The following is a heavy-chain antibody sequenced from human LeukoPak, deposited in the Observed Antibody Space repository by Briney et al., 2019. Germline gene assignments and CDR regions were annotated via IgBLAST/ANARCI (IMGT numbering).Heavy chain of an antibody. J-gene: IGHJ3*02. Sequence: GGSLRLSCEASRFSFSTYPMGWVRRAPGKGLEWVSGISASGDVTFHANPLKGRFTISRDNSKNTLYLQMDSLRAEDTAKYYCAKSLLTTASGTGRAFDIWGQGTMVTVSS. V-gene: IGHV3-23*01. CDR3: AKSLLTTASGTGRAFDI. CDR2: ISASGDVT. D-gene: IGHD1-1*01. CDR1: RFSFSTYP.